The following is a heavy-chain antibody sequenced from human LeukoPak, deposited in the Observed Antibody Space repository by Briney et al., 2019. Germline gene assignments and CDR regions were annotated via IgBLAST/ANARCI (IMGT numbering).Heavy chain of an antibody. CDR2: ISGSGGST. D-gene: IGHD5-18*01. CDR1: GFTFSSYA. CDR3: AKDPPYSYGYWFDP. V-gene: IGHV3-23*01. J-gene: IGHJ5*02. Sequence: GGSLRLSCAASGFTFSSYAMSWVRQAPGKGLEWVSAISGSGGSTYYADSEKGQFTISRDNSKNTLYLQMNSLRAEDTAVYYCAKDPPYSYGYWFDPWGKGTLVTVSS.